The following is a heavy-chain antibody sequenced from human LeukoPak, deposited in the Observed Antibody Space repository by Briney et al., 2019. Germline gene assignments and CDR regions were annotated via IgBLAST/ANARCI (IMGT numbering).Heavy chain of an antibody. CDR1: GFTFSSYS. D-gene: IGHD1-26*01. Sequence: GGSLRLSCTASGFTFSSYSMNWVRQAPGKGLEWVSSIISNSLYTNYADSLKGRFTISRDNAKNSLYLQMNSLGAEDTAVYYCARDYLYGSYDSVDIWDQGIMLTVS. J-gene: IGHJ3*02. V-gene: IGHV3-21*06. CDR3: ARDYLYGSYDSVDI. CDR2: IISNSLYT.